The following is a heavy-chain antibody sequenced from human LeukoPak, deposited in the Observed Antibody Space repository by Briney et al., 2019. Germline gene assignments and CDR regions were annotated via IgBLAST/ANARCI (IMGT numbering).Heavy chain of an antibody. CDR1: GGSISSGGYY. CDR3: ARDCCSGGSCYDY. D-gene: IGHD2-15*01. CDR2: IYYGGST. Sequence: PSETLSLTCTVSGGSISSGGYYWSWIRQHPGKGLEWIGYIYYGGSTYYNPSLKSRVTISVDTSKNQFSLKLSSVTAADTAVYYCARDCCSGGSCYDYWGQGTLVTVSS. V-gene: IGHV4-31*03. J-gene: IGHJ4*02.